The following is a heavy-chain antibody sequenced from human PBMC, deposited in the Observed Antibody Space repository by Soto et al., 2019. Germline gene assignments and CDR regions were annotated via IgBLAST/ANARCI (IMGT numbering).Heavy chain of an antibody. Sequence: SVKVSCKASGYTFTSYGISWVRQAPGQGLEWMGWISAYNGNTNYAQKLQGRVTMTTDTSTSTAYMELRSLRSDDTAVYYCARDGDIVVVVAATSYYYYGMDVWGQGTTVTVSS. D-gene: IGHD2-15*01. V-gene: IGHV1-18*04. CDR1: GYTFTSYG. J-gene: IGHJ6*02. CDR3: ARDGDIVVVVAATSYYYYGMDV. CDR2: ISAYNGNT.